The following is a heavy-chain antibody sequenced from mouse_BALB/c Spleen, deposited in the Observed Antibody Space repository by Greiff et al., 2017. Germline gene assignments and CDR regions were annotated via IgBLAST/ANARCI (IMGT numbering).Heavy chain of an antibody. CDR1: GFTFSSFG. Sequence: EVMLVESGGGLVQPGGSRKLSCAASGFTFSSFGMHWVRQAPEKGLEWVAYISSGSSTIYYADTVKGRFTISRDNPKNTLFLQMTSLRSEDTAMYYCARGRDGYWFAYWGQGTLVTVSA. CDR2: ISSGSSTI. CDR3: ARGRDGYWFAY. V-gene: IGHV5-17*02. D-gene: IGHD2-3*01. J-gene: IGHJ3*01.